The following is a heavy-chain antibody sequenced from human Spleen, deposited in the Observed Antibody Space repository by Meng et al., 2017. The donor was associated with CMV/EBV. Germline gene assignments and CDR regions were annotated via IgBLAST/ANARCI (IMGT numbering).Heavy chain of an antibody. CDR2: INPNSGLT. CDR1: GYTFSANY. Sequence: ASVKVSCKASGYTFSANYIHWVRQAPGQGLEWMGRINPNSGLTNYAQKFQGRVTVTTDTSTSTAYLELRSLRSDDTAVYYCARDGPTFTAILGVVSSLDVWGQGTTVTVSS. CDR3: ARDGPTFTAILGVVSSLDV. J-gene: IGHJ6*02. D-gene: IGHD3-3*01. V-gene: IGHV1-2*02.